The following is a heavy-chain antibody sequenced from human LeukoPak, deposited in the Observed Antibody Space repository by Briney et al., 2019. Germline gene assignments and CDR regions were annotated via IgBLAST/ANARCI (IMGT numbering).Heavy chain of an antibody. V-gene: IGHV1-46*01. J-gene: IGHJ4*02. D-gene: IGHD4-17*01. CDR2: INPSGGST. Sequence: GASVKVSCKASGYTFTSYYMHWVRQAPGQGLEWMGIINPSGGSTSYAQKFQGRVTMTRDTSTSTVYMELSSLRSEDTAVYYWARDYGDYVPDYWGQGTLVTVSS. CDR3: ARDYGDYVPDY. CDR1: GYTFTSYY.